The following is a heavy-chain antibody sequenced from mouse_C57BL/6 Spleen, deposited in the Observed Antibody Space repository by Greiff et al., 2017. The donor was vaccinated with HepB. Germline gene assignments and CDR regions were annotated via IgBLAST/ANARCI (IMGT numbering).Heavy chain of an antibody. CDR1: GYTFTDYD. Sequence: QVQLQQSGAELVRPGASVTLSCKASGYTFTDYDMHWVKQTPVHGLEWIGAIDPETGGTAYNQKFKGKAILTADKSSSTAYMELRSLTSEDSAVYYCTRRTTVVAYYFDYWGQGTTLTVSS. CDR3: TRRTTVVAYYFDY. D-gene: IGHD1-1*01. J-gene: IGHJ2*01. CDR2: IDPETGGT. V-gene: IGHV1-15*01.